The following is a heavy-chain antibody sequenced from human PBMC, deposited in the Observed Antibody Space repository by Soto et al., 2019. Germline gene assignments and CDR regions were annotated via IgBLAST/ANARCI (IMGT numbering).Heavy chain of an antibody. J-gene: IGHJ6*03. CDR3: ARKPARDYYYYMDV. CDR2: ISGSGGST. Sequence: GSLRLSCAASGFTFSSYAMSWVRQGSGKGLEWVSAISGSGGSTYYADSVKGRFTISRDNSKNTLYLQMNSLRAEDTAVYYCARKPARDYYYYMDVWGKGTTVTVSS. CDR1: GFTFSSYA. V-gene: IGHV3-23*01.